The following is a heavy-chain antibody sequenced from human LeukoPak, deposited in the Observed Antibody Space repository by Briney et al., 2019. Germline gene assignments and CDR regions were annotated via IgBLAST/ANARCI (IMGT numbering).Heavy chain of an antibody. CDR2: ISGTGRST. Sequence: GGSLRLSCAASGFTFSNYAMSWVRQAPGMGLEWVSVISGTGRSTYYADSVKGRFTISRDNSKNTLYLQMNSLRAEDTAIYYCAKELHDFGDFGDGIDYWGQGTLVTVSS. CDR1: GFTFSNYA. J-gene: IGHJ4*02. CDR3: AKELHDFGDFGDGIDY. V-gene: IGHV3-23*01. D-gene: IGHD4-17*01.